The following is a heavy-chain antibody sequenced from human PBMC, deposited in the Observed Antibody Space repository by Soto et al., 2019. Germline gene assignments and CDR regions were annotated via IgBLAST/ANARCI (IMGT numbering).Heavy chain of an antibody. V-gene: IGHV4-59*02. D-gene: IGHD4-17*01. Sequence: SETLSLTCSFSGDSVTSHYLTWIRQSPEKGLEWIGYMHYTGFSHYNPSLKSRLTISVDTAKNQFTLQLTSVAVADPAVYYFATAYGIAGYPYGARGTGFPVPS. CDR1: GDSVTSHY. CDR2: MHYTGFS. CDR3: ATAYGIAGYPY. J-gene: IGHJ4*02.